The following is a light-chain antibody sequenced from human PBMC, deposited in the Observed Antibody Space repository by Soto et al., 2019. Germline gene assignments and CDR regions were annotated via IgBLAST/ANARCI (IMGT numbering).Light chain of an antibody. CDR1: QSVRSN. V-gene: IGKV3D-15*01. CDR2: DAS. J-gene: IGKJ1*01. Sequence: EIVMTQSPATLSVSPGERATLSCRASQSVRSNLAWYQQKPGQAPRLLIYDASNRATGIPARFSGSGSGTDFTLTISRLEPADFAVYYCQYYGSSSTFGQGTKVDIK. CDR3: QYYGSSST.